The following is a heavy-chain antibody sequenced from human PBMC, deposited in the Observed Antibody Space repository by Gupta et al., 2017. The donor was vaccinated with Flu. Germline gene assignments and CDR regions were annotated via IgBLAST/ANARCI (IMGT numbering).Heavy chain of an antibody. CDR1: GFTLSMYG. Sequence: QVKLVESGGAVVQPGGSLRLPGSRSGFTLSMYGMNWVRQAPGKGLEWVAVIWYDENYKYYADSFKGRFTISRDNSQDTVYLQMNSLRAEDTARYYCAKSVYCAGGNCYSPAGHWGQGTQVTVSS. CDR3: AKSVYCAGGNCYSPAGH. V-gene: IGHV3-33*06. CDR2: IWYDENYK. D-gene: IGHD2-8*02. J-gene: IGHJ4*02.